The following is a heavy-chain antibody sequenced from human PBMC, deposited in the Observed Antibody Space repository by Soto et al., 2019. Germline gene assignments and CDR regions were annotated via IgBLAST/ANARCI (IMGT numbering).Heavy chain of an antibody. CDR2: VSMDSDTI. V-gene: IGHV3-48*02. Sequence: PGGSLRLSCKAPGFDFSTYSMNWVRQAPGKGLEWIAYVSMDSDTIHYADSVKGRFTISRDDPENSLYLQMNSLRDEDTATYYCARLYYDYVWGQGTTVTVSS. J-gene: IGHJ6*02. CDR1: GFDFSTYS. CDR3: ARLYYDYV. D-gene: IGHD3-3*01.